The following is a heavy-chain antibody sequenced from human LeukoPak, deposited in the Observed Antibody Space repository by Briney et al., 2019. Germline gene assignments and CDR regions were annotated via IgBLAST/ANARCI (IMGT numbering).Heavy chain of an antibody. J-gene: IGHJ5*02. Sequence: PSETLSLTCAVYGGSFSGYYWSWIRQPPGKGLEWIGEINHSGSTNYNPSLKSRVTISVDTSKNQFSLKLSSVTAADTAVYYCARGRYYRSSWFDPWGQGTLVTVSS. V-gene: IGHV4-34*01. CDR1: GGSFSGYY. D-gene: IGHD3-10*01. CDR2: INHSGST. CDR3: ARGRYYRSSWFDP.